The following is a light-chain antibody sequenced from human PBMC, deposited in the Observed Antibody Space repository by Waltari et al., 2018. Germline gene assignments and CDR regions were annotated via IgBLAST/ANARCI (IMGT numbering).Light chain of an antibody. J-gene: IGKJ5*01. CDR2: WAS. CDR1: QSLFFGTSGKNY. V-gene: IGKV4-1*01. CDR3: QQYSSSPIT. Sequence: DIVLTQSPDSLPVSLAERATIDCWSSQSLFFGTSGKNYLAWYQQKPGQPPKVLIYWASTREAGVPERISGSGSGAHFTLTVDSLQAEDVAVYYCQQYSSSPITFGQGTRLEI.